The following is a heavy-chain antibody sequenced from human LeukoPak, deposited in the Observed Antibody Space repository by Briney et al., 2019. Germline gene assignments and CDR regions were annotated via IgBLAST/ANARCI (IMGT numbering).Heavy chain of an antibody. Sequence: ASVKVSCKASGGTFSSYAISWLRQAPGQGLEWMGGFDPEDGETIYAQKFQGRVTMTEDTSTDTAYMELSSLRSEDTAVYYCARADTNYYYMDVWGKGTTVTVSS. CDR2: FDPEDGET. CDR1: GGTFSSYA. V-gene: IGHV1-24*01. J-gene: IGHJ6*03. CDR3: ARADTNYYYMDV.